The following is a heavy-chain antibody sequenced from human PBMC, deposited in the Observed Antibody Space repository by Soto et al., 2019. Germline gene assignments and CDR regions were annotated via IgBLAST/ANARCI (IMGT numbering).Heavy chain of an antibody. CDR3: ASSPVTGIYYAMDV. V-gene: IGHV4-31*03. CDR1: GGSISSGGYY. J-gene: IGHJ6*02. Sequence: SETLSLTCTVSGGSISSGGYYWSWIRQHPGKGLEWIGNIYYTGNTHYDPSLKSRITISLDTSKNQISLKLSSVTAADTAVYYCASSPVTGIYYAMDVCGQGTTVTVSS. CDR2: IYYTGNT. D-gene: IGHD6-19*01.